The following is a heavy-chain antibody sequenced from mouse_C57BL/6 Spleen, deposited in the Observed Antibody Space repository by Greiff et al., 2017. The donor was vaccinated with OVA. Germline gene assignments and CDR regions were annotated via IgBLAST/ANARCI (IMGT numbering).Heavy chain of an antibody. CDR2: IHPSDSDT. D-gene: IGHD2-5*01. V-gene: IGHV1-74*01. CDR1: GYTFTSYW. CDR3: AIPYYYSNPDYFDY. Sequence: QVQLQQPGAELVKPGASVKVSCKASGYTFTSYWMHWVKQRPGQGLEWIGRIHPSDSDTNYNQKFKGKATLTVDQASSTAYMQLSSLTSEDSAVYYCAIPYYYSNPDYFDYWGQGTTLTVSS. J-gene: IGHJ2*01.